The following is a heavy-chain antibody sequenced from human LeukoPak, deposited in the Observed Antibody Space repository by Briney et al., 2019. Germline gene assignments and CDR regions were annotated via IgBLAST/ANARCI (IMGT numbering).Heavy chain of an antibody. Sequence: ASVKVSCKASGYIFTNYYIHWVRQAPGQGLEWRGILTPGGDSPTYAQNFQGRVAMTRDTSTSTVYMELSSLRSQDTAVYYCARSITVGGSAFGMDVWGQGTTVTVSS. V-gene: IGHV1-46*01. J-gene: IGHJ6*02. CDR2: LTPGGDSP. CDR1: GYIFTNYY. CDR3: ARSITVGGSAFGMDV. D-gene: IGHD4-11*01.